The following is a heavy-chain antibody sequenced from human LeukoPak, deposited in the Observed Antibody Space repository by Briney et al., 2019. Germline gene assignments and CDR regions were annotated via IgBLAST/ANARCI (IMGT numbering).Heavy chain of an antibody. CDR2: ISSSSSYI. Sequence: GGSLRLSCAASGFTFSSYAMHWVRQAPGKGLEWVSSISSSSSYIYYADSVKGRFTISRDNAKNSLYLQMNSLRAEDTAVYYCAKDRALYGGNSQFDYWGQGTLVTVSS. CDR3: AKDRALYGGNSQFDY. V-gene: IGHV3-21*01. CDR1: GFTFSSYA. D-gene: IGHD4-23*01. J-gene: IGHJ4*02.